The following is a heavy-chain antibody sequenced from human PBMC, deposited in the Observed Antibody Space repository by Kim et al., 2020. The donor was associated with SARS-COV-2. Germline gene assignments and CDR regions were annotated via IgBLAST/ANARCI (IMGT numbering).Heavy chain of an antibody. CDR3: ARAPLLWFGELSLGAGMDV. CDR2: IYYSGST. J-gene: IGHJ6*02. V-gene: IGHV4-31*03. CDR1: GGSISSGGYY. D-gene: IGHD3-10*01. Sequence: SETLSLTCTVSGGSISSGGYYWSWIRQHPGKGLEWIGYIYYSGSTYYNPSLKSRVTISVDTSKNQFSLKLSSVTAADTAVYYCARAPLLWFGELSLGAGMDVWGQGTTVTVSS.